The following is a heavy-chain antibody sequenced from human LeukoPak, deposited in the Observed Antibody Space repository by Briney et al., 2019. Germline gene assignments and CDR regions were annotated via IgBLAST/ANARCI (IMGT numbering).Heavy chain of an antibody. Sequence: PGRSLRLSCAASGFRFTDYSMSWVRQAPGKGLEWVAGLGRSGEYKYYADSVKGRFTISRDNSKDTVSLQMNSLRAEDSAIYFCVKDRPCETCMPMDAWGQGTTVTVSS. CDR3: VKDRPCETCMPMDA. CDR1: GFRFTDYS. D-gene: IGHD2-2*01. J-gene: IGHJ6*02. CDR2: LGRSGEYK. V-gene: IGHV3-23*01.